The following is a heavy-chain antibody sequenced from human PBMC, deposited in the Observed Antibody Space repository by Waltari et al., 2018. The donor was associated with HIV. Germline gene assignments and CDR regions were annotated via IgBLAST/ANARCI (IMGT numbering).Heavy chain of an antibody. CDR2: IYYSAST. D-gene: IGHD6-13*01. J-gene: IGHJ4*02. V-gene: IGHV4-39*02. CDR3: ARRYSTTSHPGGAGYFDH. CDR1: GGSINTDSYY. Sequence: LQLQESGPGLVKPSETLSLTRAVSGGSINTDSYYWVWIRQPPGKGLGWIGSIYYSASTFNTPSLRGRVTISVDTSKNRFSLKLSSVTAADTAVYYCARRYSTTSHPGGAGYFDHWGQGTLVTVSS.